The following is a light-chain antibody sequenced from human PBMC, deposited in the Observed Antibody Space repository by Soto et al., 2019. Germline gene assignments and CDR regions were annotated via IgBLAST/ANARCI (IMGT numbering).Light chain of an antibody. CDR1: QGISNY. V-gene: IGKV1-27*01. CDR3: QKYNDVPIT. J-gene: IGKJ4*01. Sequence: DIQMTQSPSSLSASVGDRVTITCRASQGISNYLAWYQQKPGKVPQLLIYAASTLHSGVPSRFSGGGSGTDFTLTITTLQPEDIATYYCQKYNDVPITFGGGTKVDIK. CDR2: AAS.